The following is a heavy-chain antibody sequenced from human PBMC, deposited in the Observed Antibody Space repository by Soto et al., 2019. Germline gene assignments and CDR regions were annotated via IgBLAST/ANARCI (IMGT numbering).Heavy chain of an antibody. J-gene: IGHJ4*02. CDR2: IYYSGST. Sequence: ASETLSLTCTVSGGSIRSGGHYWTWIRQPPGKGLEWIGSIYYSGSTYYNPSLKSRVTISVDTSKNQFSLKLSSVTAADTAVYYCASVYGDYVDYWGQGTLVTVSS. D-gene: IGHD4-17*01. CDR1: GGSIRSGGHY. V-gene: IGHV4-39*01. CDR3: ASVYGDYVDY.